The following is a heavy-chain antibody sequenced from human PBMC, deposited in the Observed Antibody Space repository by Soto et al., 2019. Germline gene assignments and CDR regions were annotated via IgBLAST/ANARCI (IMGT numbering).Heavy chain of an antibody. D-gene: IGHD3-3*01. CDR1: GGTFSSYA. J-gene: IGHJ6*02. Sequence: ASVKVSCKASGGTFSSYAISWVRQAPGQGLEWMGGIIPIFGTANYAQKFQGRVTITADESTSTAYMELSSLRSEDTAVYYCASSITIFGEKYGVDVWGQGTTVTVSS. CDR3: ASSITIFGEKYGVDV. CDR2: IIPIFGTA. V-gene: IGHV1-69*13.